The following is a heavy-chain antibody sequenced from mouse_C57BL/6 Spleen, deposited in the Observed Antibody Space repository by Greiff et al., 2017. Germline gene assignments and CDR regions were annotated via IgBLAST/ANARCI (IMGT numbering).Heavy chain of an antibody. CDR2: IHPNSGST. J-gene: IGHJ3*01. Sequence: QVQLKQPGAELVKPGASVKLSCKASGYTFTSYWMHWVKQRPGQGLEWIGMIHPNSGSTNYNEKFKSKATLTVDKSSSTAYMQLSSLTSEDSAVYYCARVAYDYDAWFAYWGQGTLVTVSA. CDR1: GYTFTSYW. CDR3: ARVAYDYDAWFAY. V-gene: IGHV1-64*01. D-gene: IGHD2-4*01.